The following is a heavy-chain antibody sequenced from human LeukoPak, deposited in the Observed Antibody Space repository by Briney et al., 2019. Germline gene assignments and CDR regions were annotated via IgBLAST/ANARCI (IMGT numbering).Heavy chain of an antibody. D-gene: IGHD4-23*01. CDR2: IYYSGST. CDR1: GGSISSYY. Sequence: PSETLSLTCTVSGGSISSYYWSWIRQPPGKGLEWIGYIYYSGSTNYNPSLKSRVTISVDTSKNQFSLKLRSVTAADTAVYYCARDREGGGPFDYWGQGTLVTVSS. CDR3: ARDREGGGPFDY. V-gene: IGHV4-59*01. J-gene: IGHJ4*02.